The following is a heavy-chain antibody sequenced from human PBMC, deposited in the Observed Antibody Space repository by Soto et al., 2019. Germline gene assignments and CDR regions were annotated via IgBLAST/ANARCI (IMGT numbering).Heavy chain of an antibody. CDR1: GFTFRDYA. V-gene: IGHV3-30*03. J-gene: IGHJ4*02. D-gene: IGHD1-1*01. CDR3: VVPEDKARTAPGY. CDR2: VSHDGRNT. Sequence: CAASGFTFRDYAMHWVRQAPGKGLEWVAVVSHDGRNTHYADSVKGRFTISRDSSKNTLYLQMNSLQIEDTAAYYCVVPEDKARTAPGYWGQGTLVTVSS.